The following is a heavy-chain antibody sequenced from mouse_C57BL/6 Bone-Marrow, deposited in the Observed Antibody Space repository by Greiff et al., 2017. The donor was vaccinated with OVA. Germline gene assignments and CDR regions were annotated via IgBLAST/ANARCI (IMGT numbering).Heavy chain of an antibody. CDR3: ARRGYYGLFAY. CDR1: GYTFTSYW. V-gene: IGHV1-59*01. Sequence: QVQLQQPGAELVRPGTSVKLSCKASGYTFTSYWMHWVKQRPGQGLAWIGVIDPSDSYTNYNQKFTGKATLTVDTSSSTAYMQLSSLTSEDSAVYYCARRGYYGLFAYWGQGTLVTVSA. D-gene: IGHD1-1*01. J-gene: IGHJ3*01. CDR2: IDPSDSYT.